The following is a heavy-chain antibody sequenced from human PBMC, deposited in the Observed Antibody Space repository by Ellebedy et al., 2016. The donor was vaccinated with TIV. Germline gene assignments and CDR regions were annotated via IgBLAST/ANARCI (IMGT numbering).Heavy chain of an antibody. J-gene: IGHJ4*02. CDR1: GFTFNNHA. V-gene: IGHV3-30*03. Sequence: GESLKISXEGSGFTFNNHAMHWVRQAPGKGLEWVASVSYDASNRHYADSVKGRFTISRDNSKNMVSLQMTTLRKEDTAVYFCARAPLTTYSSTWYVDYWGQGTLVTVSP. CDR3: ARAPLTTYSSTWYVDY. D-gene: IGHD2-2*01. CDR2: VSYDASNR.